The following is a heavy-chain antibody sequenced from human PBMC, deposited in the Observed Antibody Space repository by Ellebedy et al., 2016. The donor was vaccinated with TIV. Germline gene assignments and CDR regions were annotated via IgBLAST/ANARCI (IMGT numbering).Heavy chain of an antibody. Sequence: GEPLKISXAASGFTFTTYAMTWVRQAPGKGLEWVSTISGSGDRTYYADSVRGRFTISRDNSRNTLYLQMTSLRAEDTAVYYCVRDFDFWGQGTLVTVSS. CDR2: ISGSGDRT. V-gene: IGHV3-23*01. J-gene: IGHJ4*02. CDR1: GFTFTTYA. CDR3: VRDFDF.